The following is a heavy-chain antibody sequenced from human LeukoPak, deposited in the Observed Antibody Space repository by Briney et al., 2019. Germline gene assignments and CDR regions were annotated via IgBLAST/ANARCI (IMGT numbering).Heavy chain of an antibody. CDR2: ISRSSGYI. CDR1: GITFSTYS. D-gene: IGHD2-15*01. CDR3: ARAPGVGLGFDY. J-gene: IGHJ4*02. Sequence: GGSLRLSCAASGITFSTYSMNWVRQAPGKGLEWVSSISRSSGYIYYADSVKGRFTISRDNAKNSLYLQMNSLRAEDTAVYYCARAPGVGLGFDYWGQGTLVTASS. V-gene: IGHV3-21*01.